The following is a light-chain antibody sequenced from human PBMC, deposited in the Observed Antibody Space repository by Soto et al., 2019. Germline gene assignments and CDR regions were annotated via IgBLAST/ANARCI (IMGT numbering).Light chain of an antibody. Sequence: EIVMTQSPATLSVSPGERATLSCRASQSVSSNLAWYQQKPGQAPRLLIYGASTRATGIPARLSGSGSGTEFTLTINSLQSEDFAVYYCQQHDKWPFTFGQGTRLDIK. CDR3: QQHDKWPFT. V-gene: IGKV3-15*01. CDR2: GAS. CDR1: QSVSSN. J-gene: IGKJ2*01.